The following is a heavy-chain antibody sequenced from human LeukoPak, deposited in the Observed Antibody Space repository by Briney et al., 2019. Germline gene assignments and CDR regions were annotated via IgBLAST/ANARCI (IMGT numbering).Heavy chain of an antibody. CDR3: ARVSNSGYVMVGTFDY. D-gene: IGHD5-12*01. V-gene: IGHV3-21*01. J-gene: IGHJ4*02. Sequence: GGSLRLSCAASGFTFSSYSMNWVRQAPGKGLEWVSSISSSSSYIYYADSVKGRFTISRDNAKNSLYLQMNSLRSEDTAVYYCARVSNSGYVMVGTFDYWGQGTLVTVSS. CDR1: GFTFSSYS. CDR2: ISSSSSYI.